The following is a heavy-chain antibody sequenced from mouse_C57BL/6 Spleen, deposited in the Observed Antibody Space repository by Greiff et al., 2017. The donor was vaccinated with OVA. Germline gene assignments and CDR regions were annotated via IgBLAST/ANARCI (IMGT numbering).Heavy chain of an antibody. J-gene: IGHJ3*01. CDR1: GYTFTSYW. CDR3: AYGSSAWFAY. D-gene: IGHD1-1*01. V-gene: IGHV1-72*01. Sequence: QVQLKQPGAELVKPGASVKLSCKASGYTFTSYWMHWVKQKPGRGLEWIGRIDPNSGGTKYNEKFKSKATLTVDKPSSTAYMQLSSLTSEDSAVYYCAYGSSAWFAYWGQGTLVTVSA. CDR2: IDPNSGGT.